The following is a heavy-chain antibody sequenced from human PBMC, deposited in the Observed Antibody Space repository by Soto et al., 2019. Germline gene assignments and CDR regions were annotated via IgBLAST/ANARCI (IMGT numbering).Heavy chain of an antibody. Sequence: GGSLRLSCAASGFTVSSNYMSWVRQATGKGLEWVSVIYSGGSTYYADSVKGRFTISRHNSKNTLYLQMNSLRAADTAVYYCATHYGDYGAVAFDIWGQGTMVTVSS. CDR1: GFTVSSNY. J-gene: IGHJ3*02. CDR3: ATHYGDYGAVAFDI. V-gene: IGHV3-53*04. CDR2: IYSGGST. D-gene: IGHD4-17*01.